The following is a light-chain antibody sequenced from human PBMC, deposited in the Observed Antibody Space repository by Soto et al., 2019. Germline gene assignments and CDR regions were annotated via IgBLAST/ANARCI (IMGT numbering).Light chain of an antibody. CDR2: TSF. Sequence: IQMTQSPSSLSASVGDRVSITCRASQSIGTFLNWYQQKPGEAPNLLIHTSFSLYSGVPSRFSGSGSGTDLTLTISSLQPEDFATYFCQQAFSAEWTFGQGTKVEFK. CDR1: QSIGTF. V-gene: IGKV1-39*01. J-gene: IGKJ1*01. CDR3: QQAFSAEWT.